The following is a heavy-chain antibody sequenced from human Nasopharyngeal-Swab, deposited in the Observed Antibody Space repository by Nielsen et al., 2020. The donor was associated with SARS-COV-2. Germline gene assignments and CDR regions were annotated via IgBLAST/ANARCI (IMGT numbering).Heavy chain of an antibody. CDR1: GGSISSSSYY. Sequence: SETLSLTCTVSGGSISSSSYYWGWIRQPPGKGLGWIGSIYYSGSTYYNPSLKSRVTISVDTSKNQFSLKLSSVTAADTAVYYCARSTVAYYYYYMDVWGKGTTVTVSS. CDR2: IYYSGST. CDR3: ARSTVAYYYYYMDV. J-gene: IGHJ6*03. V-gene: IGHV4-39*07. D-gene: IGHD4-11*01.